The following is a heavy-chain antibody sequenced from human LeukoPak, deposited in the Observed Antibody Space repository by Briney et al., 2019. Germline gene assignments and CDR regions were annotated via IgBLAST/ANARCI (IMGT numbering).Heavy chain of an antibody. CDR2: ISGSGGST. Sequence: GGSLRLSCAASGFTFSSYAMSWVRQAPGKGLEWVSAISGSGGSTYYADSVKGRFTISRDNSKNTLYLQMNSLRAEDTAVYYCAKVRNWNDLRYYFDYWGQGTLVTVSS. CDR1: GFTFSSYA. V-gene: IGHV3-23*01. CDR3: AKVRNWNDLRYYFDY. J-gene: IGHJ4*02. D-gene: IGHD1-20*01.